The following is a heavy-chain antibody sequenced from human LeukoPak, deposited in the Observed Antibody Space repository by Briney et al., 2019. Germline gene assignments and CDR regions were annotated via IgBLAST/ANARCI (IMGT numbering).Heavy chain of an antibody. D-gene: IGHD5-18*01. V-gene: IGHV4-61*02. J-gene: IGHJ5*02. CDR1: GGSISSGSYY. CDR3: ARAKPLDTKWFDP. Sequence: PSETLSLTCTVSGGSISSGSYYWSWIWQPAGKGLEWIGRIYTSGSTNYNPSLKSRVTISVDTSKNQFSLKLSPVTAADTAVYYCARAKPLDTKWFDPWGQGTLVTVSS. CDR2: IYTSGST.